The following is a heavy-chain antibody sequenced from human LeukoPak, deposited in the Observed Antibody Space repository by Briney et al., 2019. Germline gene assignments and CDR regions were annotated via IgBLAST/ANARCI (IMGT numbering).Heavy chain of an antibody. CDR1: GGSISSGGYS. D-gene: IGHD6-19*01. V-gene: IGHV4-30-2*01. Sequence: SETLSLTCAVSGGSISSGGYSWSWIRQPPGRGLEWIGYIYHSGSTYYNPSLKSRVTISVDRSKNQFSLKLSFVTAADTAVYYCARGIAVAAEGYGMDVWGQGTTVTVSS. J-gene: IGHJ6*02. CDR2: IYHSGST. CDR3: ARGIAVAAEGYGMDV.